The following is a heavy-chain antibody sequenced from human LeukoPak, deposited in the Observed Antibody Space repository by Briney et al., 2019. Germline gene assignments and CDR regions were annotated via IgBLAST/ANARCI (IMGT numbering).Heavy chain of an antibody. Sequence: SVKVSCKASGGTFSSYAISWVRQAPGQGLEWMGRIIPILGIANYAQKFQGRVTITADKSTSTAYMELSSLRSEDTAVYYCARGLLRQQLAGSYWGQGTLVTVSS. D-gene: IGHD6-13*01. J-gene: IGHJ4*02. V-gene: IGHV1-69*04. CDR1: GGTFSSYA. CDR2: IIPILGIA. CDR3: ARGLLRQQLAGSY.